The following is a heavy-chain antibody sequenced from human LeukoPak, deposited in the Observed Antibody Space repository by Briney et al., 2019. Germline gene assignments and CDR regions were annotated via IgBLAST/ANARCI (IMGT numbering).Heavy chain of an antibody. CDR3: ASDEWFGELLYGFDP. Sequence: PSETLSLTCTVSGGSISSYYWSWIRQPPGKGLEWIGSIYYSGSTYYNPSLKSRVTISVDTSKNQFSLKLSSVTAADTAVYYCASDEWFGELLYGFDPWGQGTLVTVSS. V-gene: IGHV4-59*05. D-gene: IGHD3-10*01. CDR1: GGSISSYY. CDR2: IYYSGST. J-gene: IGHJ5*02.